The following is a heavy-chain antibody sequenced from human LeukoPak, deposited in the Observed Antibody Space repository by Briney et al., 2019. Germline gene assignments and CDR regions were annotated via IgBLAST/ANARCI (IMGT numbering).Heavy chain of an antibody. D-gene: IGHD6-13*01. CDR2: IYESGRT. CDR3: AEGDSSSLSLFDY. J-gene: IGHJ4*02. V-gene: IGHV4-39*01. Sequence: SETLSLTCTVSGGSLSSGYHYWGWIRQPPGKGVEWIGGIYESGRTHYNPSPRSRITISVDTSKNQFSLELSSVTAADTAVYYCAEGDSSSLSLFDYWGQGTLVTVSS. CDR1: GGSLSSGYHY.